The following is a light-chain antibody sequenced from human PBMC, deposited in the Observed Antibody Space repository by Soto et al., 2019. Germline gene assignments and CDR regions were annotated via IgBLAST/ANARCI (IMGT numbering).Light chain of an antibody. CDR3: SSYSSSSSYV. CDR1: SSDVGGYNY. V-gene: IGLV2-14*01. Sequence: QSVLTQPASVSGSPGQSITISCTGTSSDVGGYNYVSCYQQHPGKAPKLMIYEVSNRPSGVSNRFSGSKSGNTASLTISGLQAEDDADYYCSSYSSSSSYVFATGTKVTVL. J-gene: IGLJ1*01. CDR2: EVS.